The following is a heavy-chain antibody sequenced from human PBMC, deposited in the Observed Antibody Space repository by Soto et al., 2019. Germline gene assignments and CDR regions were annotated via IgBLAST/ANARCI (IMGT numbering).Heavy chain of an antibody. Sequence: EASVKVSCKASGYTFTSYGISWVRQAPGQGLEWMGWISAYNGNTNYAQKLQGRVTMTTDTSTSTAYMELRSLRSDDTAVYYCARVPPILRYFDWLNPWFDPWGQGTLVTVSS. V-gene: IGHV1-18*01. CDR3: ARVPPILRYFDWLNPWFDP. CDR2: ISAYNGNT. J-gene: IGHJ5*02. D-gene: IGHD3-9*01. CDR1: GYTFTSYG.